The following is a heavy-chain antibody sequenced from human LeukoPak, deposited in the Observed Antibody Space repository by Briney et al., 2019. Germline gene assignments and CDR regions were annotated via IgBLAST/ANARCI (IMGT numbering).Heavy chain of an antibody. CDR2: ISSGSSYI. V-gene: IGHV3-21*01. D-gene: IGHD1-20*01. CDR3: ARGRYNWRGEGENWFDP. Sequence: PGGSLRLSCAASGFSFSSYSMSWVRQAPGKGLEWVSCISSGSSYIYEADSVKGRFTISRDNAKNSLYLQMNSLRAEDTAVYYCARGRYNWRGEGENWFDPWGQGTLVTVSS. J-gene: IGHJ5*02. CDR1: GFSFSSYS.